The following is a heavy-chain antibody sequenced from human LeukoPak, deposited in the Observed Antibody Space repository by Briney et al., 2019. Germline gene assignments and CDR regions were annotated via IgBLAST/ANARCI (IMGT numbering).Heavy chain of an antibody. CDR2: ISYDGSNK. CDR3: ARFVTTVTTAGDY. J-gene: IGHJ4*02. D-gene: IGHD4-17*01. Sequence: GGSLRLSCAASGFTFSSYAMHWVRQAPGKGLEWVAVISYDGSNKYYADSVKGRFTISRDNSKNTLYLQMNSLRAEDTAVYYCARFVTTVTTAGDYWGQGTLVTVSS. CDR1: GFTFSSYA. V-gene: IGHV3-30-3*01.